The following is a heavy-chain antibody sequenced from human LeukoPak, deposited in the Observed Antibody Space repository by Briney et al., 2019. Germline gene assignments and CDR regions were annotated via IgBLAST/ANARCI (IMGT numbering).Heavy chain of an antibody. Sequence: GASVKVSCKASGYTFTSYDINWVRQATGQGLEWMGWMNPNSGNTGYAQKFQGRVTITTDKSTSTAYMELSSLRSEDTAVYYCARRAYCSSTSCYFFDYWGQGTLVTVSS. D-gene: IGHD2-2*01. CDR1: GYTFTSYD. J-gene: IGHJ4*02. V-gene: IGHV1-8*01. CDR3: ARRAYCSSTSCYFFDY. CDR2: MNPNSGNT.